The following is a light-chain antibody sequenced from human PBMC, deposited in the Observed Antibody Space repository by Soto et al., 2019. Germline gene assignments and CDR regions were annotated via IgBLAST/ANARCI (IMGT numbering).Light chain of an antibody. CDR2: AAS. CDR3: QQSYTTRQYT. CDR1: QGIRND. Sequence: IQVTQSPSSLSASVGDRVTITCRASQGIRNDLSWYQQKPGKAPKLLIYAASNLQSGVPSRFSGSGSGRDFTLTIRSLQPEDFATYYCQQSYTTRQYTFGPGTKVDIK. J-gene: IGKJ2*01. V-gene: IGKV1-39*01.